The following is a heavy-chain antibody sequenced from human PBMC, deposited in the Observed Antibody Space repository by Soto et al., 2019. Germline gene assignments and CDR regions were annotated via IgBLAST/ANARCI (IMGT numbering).Heavy chain of an antibody. J-gene: IGHJ4*02. CDR1: GFTFSDQY. D-gene: IGHD3-10*01. CDR2: ISGDATIT. V-gene: IGHV3-11*01. Sequence: GGSLRLSCAASGFTFSDQYMTWIRQAPGKGLEWVSKISGDATITYYADSVKGRFTVSRDNAKKSLYLQMNSLRAEDTAVYYCASDPYYYASGFWGQGTLVTVSS. CDR3: ASDPYYYASGF.